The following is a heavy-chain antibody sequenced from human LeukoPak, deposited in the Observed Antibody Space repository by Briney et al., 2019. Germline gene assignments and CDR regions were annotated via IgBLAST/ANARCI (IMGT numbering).Heavy chain of an antibody. J-gene: IGHJ4*02. CDR2: INLSGGST. Sequence: ASVKVSCKASGYTFTSYYMHWVRQAPGQGLEWMGIINLSGGSTSYAQKFQGRVTMTRYMSTSTVYMELSSLRSEDTAVYYCARDYSGGDCYGYYFDYWGQGTLVTVSS. D-gene: IGHD2-21*02. V-gene: IGHV1-46*01. CDR1: GYTFTSYY. CDR3: ARDYSGGDCYGYYFDY.